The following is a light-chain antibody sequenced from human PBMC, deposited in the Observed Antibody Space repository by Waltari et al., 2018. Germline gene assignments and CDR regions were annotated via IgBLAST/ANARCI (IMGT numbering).Light chain of an antibody. CDR2: KAS. CDR3: QHYNNYSGT. V-gene: IGKV1-5*03. Sequence: DIQMTQSPSTLSASVGDTVTITCRASQTVSAWVAWYRQKPGNAPKLLISKASNLKSGVPSRFSGSGSGTEFTLTISSLQPDDFATYYCQHYNNYSGTFGQGTRVELK. CDR1: QTVSAW. J-gene: IGKJ1*01.